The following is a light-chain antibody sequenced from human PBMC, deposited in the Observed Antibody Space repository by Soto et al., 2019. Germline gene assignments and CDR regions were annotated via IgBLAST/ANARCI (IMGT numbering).Light chain of an antibody. Sequence: DIQMTQSPSTLSASVGDRVTITCRASQSISSWLAWYQQKPGKAPKLLIYKASSLESGVPSRFSGSGSGTEFTLTIRSMQTHDFANYYCQQYNSYSCTFGQGTKVDIK. CDR1: QSISSW. V-gene: IGKV1-5*03. CDR3: QQYNSYSCT. CDR2: KAS. J-gene: IGKJ2*02.